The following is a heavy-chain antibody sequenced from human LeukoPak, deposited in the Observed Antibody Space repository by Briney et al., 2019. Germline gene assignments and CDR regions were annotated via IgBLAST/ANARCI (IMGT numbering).Heavy chain of an antibody. J-gene: IGHJ4*02. CDR1: GFTFSSYG. CDR3: AKDHSSGAFDY. D-gene: IGHD6-25*01. V-gene: IGHV3-30*18. Sequence: GGSLRLPCAASGFTFSSYGMHWVRQAPGKGLEWVAVISYDGSNKYYADSVKGRFTISRDNSKNMLYLQMNSLRAEDTAVYYCAKDHSSGAFDYWGQGTLVTVSS. CDR2: ISYDGSNK.